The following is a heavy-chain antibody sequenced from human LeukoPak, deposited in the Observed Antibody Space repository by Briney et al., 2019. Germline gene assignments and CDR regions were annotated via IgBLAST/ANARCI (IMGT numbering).Heavy chain of an antibody. V-gene: IGHV3-48*04. J-gene: IGHJ4*02. CDR3: ASGGFLEWLGEDYFDY. CDR1: GFTFSSYS. Sequence: AGGSLRLFCAASGFTFSSYSMNWVRQAPGKGLEWVSYISSSSSTIYYADSVKGRFTISRDNAKNSLYLQMNSLRAEDTAVYYCASGGFLEWLGEDYFDYWGQGTLVTVSS. CDR2: ISSSSSTI. D-gene: IGHD3-3*01.